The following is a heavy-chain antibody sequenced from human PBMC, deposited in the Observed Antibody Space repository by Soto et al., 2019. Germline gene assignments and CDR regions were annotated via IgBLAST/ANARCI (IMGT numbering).Heavy chain of an antibody. D-gene: IGHD3-9*01. J-gene: IGHJ6*02. CDR2: MNPNSGNT. V-gene: IGHV1-8*01. Sequence: QVQLVQSGAEVKKPGASVKVSCKASGYTFTSYDINWVRQATGQGLEWMGWMNPNSGNTGYARKFQGRVTMTRNTSISTAYMERSGLISADTAVYYCAPCTYPGGLQYFDWPCYGMDVWGQGTTVTVS. CDR1: GYTFTSYD. CDR3: APCTYPGGLQYFDWPCYGMDV.